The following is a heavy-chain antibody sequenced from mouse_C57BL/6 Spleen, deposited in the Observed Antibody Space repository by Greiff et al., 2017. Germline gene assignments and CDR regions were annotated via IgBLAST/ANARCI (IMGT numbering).Heavy chain of an antibody. V-gene: IGHV1-26*01. CDR2: INPNNGGT. D-gene: IGHD2-5*01. CDR1: GYTFTDYY. CDR3: ASDYYSNQFAY. J-gene: IGHJ3*01. Sequence: VQLQQSGPELVKPGASVKISCKASGYTFTDYYMNWVKQSHGKSLEWIGDINPNNGGTSYNQKFKGKATLTVDKSSSTAYMELRSLTSEDSAVYYCASDYYSNQFAYWGQGTLVTVSA.